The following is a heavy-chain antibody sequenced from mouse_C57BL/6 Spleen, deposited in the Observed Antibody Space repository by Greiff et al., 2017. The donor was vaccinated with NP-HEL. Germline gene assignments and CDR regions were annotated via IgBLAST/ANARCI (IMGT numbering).Heavy chain of an antibody. CDR3: ARPPYYCGSSYFAY. V-gene: IGHV1-59*01. CDR2: IDPSDSYT. J-gene: IGHJ3*01. D-gene: IGHD1-1*01. CDR1: GYTFTSYW. Sequence: QVQLQQPGAELVRPGTSVKLSCKASGYTFTSYWMHWVKQRPGQGLEWIGVIDPSDSYTNYNQKFKGKATLTVDTSSSTAYMQLSSLTSEDSAVYYCARPPYYCGSSYFAYWGQGTLVTVSA.